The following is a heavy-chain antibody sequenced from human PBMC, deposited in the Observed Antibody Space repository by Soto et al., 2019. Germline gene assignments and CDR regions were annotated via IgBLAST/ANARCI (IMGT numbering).Heavy chain of an antibody. Sequence: GGSLRLSCVASGFTVSSNYMSWVRQAPGKGLEGVSIIYNDGSTYYAGSVQGRFTISRDNSKNTLSLQMNSLRAEDTAVYYCASHSGSFDFWGQGTLVTVSS. CDR2: IYNDGST. V-gene: IGHV3-66*04. CDR3: ASHSGSFDF. D-gene: IGHD1-26*01. J-gene: IGHJ4*02. CDR1: GFTVSSNY.